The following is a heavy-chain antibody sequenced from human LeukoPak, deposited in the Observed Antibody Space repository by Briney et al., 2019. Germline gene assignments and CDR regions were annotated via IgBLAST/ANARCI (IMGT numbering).Heavy chain of an antibody. CDR3: ATGADSRGYYYGMDV. CDR1: GGSISSSSYY. D-gene: IGHD2-15*01. CDR2: IYYSGST. V-gene: IGHV4-39*01. J-gene: IGHJ6*02. Sequence: PSETLSLTCTVSGGSISSSSYYWGWIRQPPGKGLGWIGSIYYSGSTYYNPSLKSRVTISVDTSKNQFSLKLSSVTAADTAVYYCATGADSRGYYYGMDVWGQGTTVTVSS.